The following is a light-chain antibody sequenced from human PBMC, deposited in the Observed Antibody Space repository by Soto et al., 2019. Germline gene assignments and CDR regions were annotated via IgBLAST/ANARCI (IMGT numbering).Light chain of an antibody. J-gene: IGKJ4*01. Sequence: DIQMTQSPSSLSASIGDRVTITCRASESIISYLNWYQQKPGKAPKLLISGASTLQSGVPSRFSGRGSGTDFTLAISSLQPEDVGTYYRQQSFRTLLSFGGGTKVDIK. V-gene: IGKV1-39*01. CDR1: ESIISY. CDR3: QQSFRTLLS. CDR2: GAS.